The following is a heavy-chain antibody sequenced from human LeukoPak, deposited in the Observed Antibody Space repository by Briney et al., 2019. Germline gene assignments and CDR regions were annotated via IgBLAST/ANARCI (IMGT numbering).Heavy chain of an antibody. CDR2: FDPEDGET. J-gene: IGHJ3*02. D-gene: IGHD6-13*01. CDR3: ASPVERIAAAGTAFDI. V-gene: IGHV1-24*01. CDR1: GYTLTELS. Sequence: GASVKLSCKVSGYTLTELSMHWVRQAPGKGLEWMGGFDPEDGETIYAQKFQGRVTMTEDTSTDTAYMELSSLRSEDTAVYYCASPVERIAAAGTAFDIWGQGTMVTVSS.